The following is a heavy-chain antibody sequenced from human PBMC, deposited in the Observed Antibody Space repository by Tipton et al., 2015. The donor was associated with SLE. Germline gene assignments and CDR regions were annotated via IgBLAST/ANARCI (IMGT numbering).Heavy chain of an antibody. V-gene: IGHV4-31*03. J-gene: IGHJ4*02. Sequence: TLSLTCTVSGGSISRIGYYCSWIRQHPGKGLEWIGYIYHTGSTYYNPSLESRLTISIDTSKNQFSLRLTSMTPADTALYYCARARRTTSSHFDYWGQGTLVTVSS. CDR2: IYHTGST. CDR3: ARARRTTSSHFDY. D-gene: IGHD1-14*01. CDR1: GGSISRIGYY.